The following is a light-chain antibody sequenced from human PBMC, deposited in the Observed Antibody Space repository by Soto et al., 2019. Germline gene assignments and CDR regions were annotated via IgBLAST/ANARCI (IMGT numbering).Light chain of an antibody. Sequence: DIQMTQSPSSLSASVGDRVTISCRASETIATYLNWYQQKPGRVPEVLIYGASRLQRGVPSRFTGSGYGINFTLTINNLQPADFATYYCQQSYIIPLTFGGGTQVDIK. CDR3: QQSYIIPLT. CDR2: GAS. V-gene: IGKV1-39*01. J-gene: IGKJ4*01. CDR1: ETIATY.